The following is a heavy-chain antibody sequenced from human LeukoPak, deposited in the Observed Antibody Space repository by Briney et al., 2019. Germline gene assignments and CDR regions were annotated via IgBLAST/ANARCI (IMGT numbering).Heavy chain of an antibody. CDR3: ARIIQRAFDS. CDR1: GGSISSYY. V-gene: IGHV4-59*01. J-gene: IGHJ3*02. D-gene: IGHD5-18*01. CDR2: IYYSGST. Sequence: SETLSLTCTVSGGSISSYYWSWIRQPPGKGLEWIGYIYYSGSTNYNPSLKSRVTISVDTSKNQFSLRLSSVTAADTAVYYCARIIQRAFDSWGQGTMVTVSS.